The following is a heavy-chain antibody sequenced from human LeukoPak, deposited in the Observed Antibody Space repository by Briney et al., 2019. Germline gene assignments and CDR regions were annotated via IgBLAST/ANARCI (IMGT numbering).Heavy chain of an antibody. CDR1: GYTYTIYG. J-gene: IGHJ4*02. CDR2: ISAYNGNT. D-gene: IGHD2-2*01. Sequence: ASVNVSYEACGYTYTIYGISWVRQAPGQGLEWMGWISAYNGNTNYAQKLQGRVTMTTDTHTSTAYMELRRLRSDDTAVYYCARDWASSIVVVLAAMSSLDYWGEGTLVTVSS. V-gene: IGHV1-18*01. CDR3: ARDWASSIVVVLAAMSSLDY.